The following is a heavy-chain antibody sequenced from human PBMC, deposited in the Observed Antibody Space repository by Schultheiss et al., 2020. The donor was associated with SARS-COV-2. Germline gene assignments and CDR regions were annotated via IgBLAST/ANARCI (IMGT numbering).Heavy chain of an antibody. CDR1: GYSISSGYY. J-gene: IGHJ4*02. CDR3: ARVGWSGYYTGPYGY. V-gene: IGHV4-38-2*01. D-gene: IGHD3-3*01. Sequence: SETLSLTCAVSGYSISSGYYWGWIRQPPGKGLEWIGYIYYSGSTNYNPSLKSRVTMSVDTSKNQFSLKLSSVTAADTAVYYCARVGWSGYYTGPYGYWGQGTLVTVSS. CDR2: IYYSGST.